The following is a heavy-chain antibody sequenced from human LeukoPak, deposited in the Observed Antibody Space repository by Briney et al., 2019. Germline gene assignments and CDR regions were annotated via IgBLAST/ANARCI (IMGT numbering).Heavy chain of an antibody. D-gene: IGHD6-19*01. J-gene: IGHJ4*02. CDR3: AKGAYGSGWYFRFDY. CDR2: ISGSGGST. V-gene: IGHV3-23*01. Sequence: GGSLRLSCAASGFTFSSYAMSWVRQAPGKGLEWISAISGSGGSTYYTDSVKGRFTISRDNSKNTVYLQMNSLRAEDTAVYYCAKGAYGSGWYFRFDYWGQGTLVTVSS. CDR1: GFTFSSYA.